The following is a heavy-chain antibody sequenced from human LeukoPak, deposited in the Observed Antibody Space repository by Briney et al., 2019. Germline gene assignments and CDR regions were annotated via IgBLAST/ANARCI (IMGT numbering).Heavy chain of an antibody. CDR3: ARLVKYQLLYYFDY. V-gene: IGHV4-59*08. D-gene: IGHD2-2*01. CDR1: GGSISSYY. J-gene: IGHJ4*02. Sequence: SETLSLTCTVSGGSISSYYWSWIRQPPGKGLEWIGYIYYSGSTNYNPSLKSRVTISVDTSKNQFSLKLSSVTAADTAVYYCARLVKYQLLYYFDYWGQGTLVTVSS. CDR2: IYYSGST.